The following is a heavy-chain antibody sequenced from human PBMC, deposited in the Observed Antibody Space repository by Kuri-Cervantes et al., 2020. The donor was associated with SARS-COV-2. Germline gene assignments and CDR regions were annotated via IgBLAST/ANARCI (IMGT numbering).Heavy chain of an antibody. J-gene: IGHJ4*02. D-gene: IGHD3-3*01. V-gene: IGHV3-48*03. Sequence: GGSLRLSCAASGVTFSSYEMNWVRQAPGKGLEWVSYISSSGSTIYYADSVKGRFTISRDSSKNTLYLEMNSLRVEDTAVYYCANDPLYRGTYDLGKLDYWGRGTLVTVSS. CDR2: ISSSGSTI. CDR1: GVTFSSYE. CDR3: ANDPLYRGTYDLGKLDY.